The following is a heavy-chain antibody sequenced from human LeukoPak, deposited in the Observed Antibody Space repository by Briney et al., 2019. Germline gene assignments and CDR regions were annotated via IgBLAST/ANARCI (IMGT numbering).Heavy chain of an antibody. Sequence: PGGSLRLSCAASGFSVSDNHMTWVRQAPGEGLEWVSVFYSLDNRFYADSVKGRFTISTDNSKNTVYLQMNNLRVDDTAVYYCAKNQRYSAGWATWFDSWGHGTLVTVSS. V-gene: IGHV3-53*01. J-gene: IGHJ5*01. CDR1: GFSVSDNH. CDR2: FYSLDNR. D-gene: IGHD6-19*01. CDR3: AKNQRYSAGWATWFDS.